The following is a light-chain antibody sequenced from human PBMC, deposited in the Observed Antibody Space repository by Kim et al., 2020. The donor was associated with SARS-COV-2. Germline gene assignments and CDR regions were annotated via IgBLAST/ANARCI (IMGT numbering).Light chain of an antibody. CDR2: DVS. CDR3: CSYAGSYTFV. V-gene: IGLV2-11*03. Sequence: GQSCTIACTVTRNVIGSYKFVSWYQQHPGKAPKLIIFDVSERSTGVPDRFSGSQSANTASLTISGLQPEDESDYYCCSYAGSYTFVFGGGTQLTVL. CDR1: RNVIGSYKF. J-gene: IGLJ3*02.